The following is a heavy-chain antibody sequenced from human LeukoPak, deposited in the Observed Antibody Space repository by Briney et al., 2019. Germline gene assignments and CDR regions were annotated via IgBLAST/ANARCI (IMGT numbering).Heavy chain of an antibody. CDR1: GFMVSSNY. D-gene: IGHD2-8*02. CDR2: IYSGGST. CDR3: ARDSDTETGWYYYGMDV. Sequence: GSLRLSRAASGFMVSSNYMNWVRQAPGKGLEWVSVIYSGGSTYYADPVKGRFTISRDNSKNTVYLQMNSLRAEDTAVYYCARDSDTETGWYYYGMDVWGQGTTVTVSS. V-gene: IGHV3-53*01. J-gene: IGHJ6*02.